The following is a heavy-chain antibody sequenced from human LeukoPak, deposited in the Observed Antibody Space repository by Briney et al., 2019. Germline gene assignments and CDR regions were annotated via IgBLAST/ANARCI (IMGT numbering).Heavy chain of an antibody. Sequence: GASVKVSCKAPGYTFTSYAMNWVRQAPGQGLEWMGWINTNTGNPTYAQGFTGRFVFSLDTSVSTAYLQISSLKAEDTAVYYCARDRGRMITFGGVIVPPPHPMPYWGQGTLVTVSS. CDR2: INTNTGNP. D-gene: IGHD3-16*02. CDR3: ARDRGRMITFGGVIVPPPHPMPY. J-gene: IGHJ4*02. V-gene: IGHV7-4-1*02. CDR1: GYTFTSYA.